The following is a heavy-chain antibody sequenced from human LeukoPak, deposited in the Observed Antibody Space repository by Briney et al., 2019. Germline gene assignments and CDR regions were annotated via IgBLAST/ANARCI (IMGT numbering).Heavy chain of an antibody. V-gene: IGHV3-23*01. Sequence: PGGSLTLSCAASGFLFSSFAVSWVRQAPGKGLEWVSAISGSGGSTYYADSVKGRFTISRDNSKNTLYLQMNSLRAEDTAVYYCTKDSAGRPKQIRSPWGQGTLVTVSS. CDR1: GFLFSSFA. D-gene: IGHD3-3*01. J-gene: IGHJ5*02. CDR2: ISGSGGST. CDR3: TKDSAGRPKQIRSP.